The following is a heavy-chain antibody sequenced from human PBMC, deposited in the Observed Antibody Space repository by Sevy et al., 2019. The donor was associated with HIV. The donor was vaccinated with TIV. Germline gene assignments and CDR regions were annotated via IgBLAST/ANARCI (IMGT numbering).Heavy chain of an antibody. D-gene: IGHD3-10*01. J-gene: IGHJ4*02. V-gene: IGHV3-21*01. CDR2: ISSSSSYI. CDR3: ARGLVRGDTKDG. Sequence: GGSLRLSCAASGFTFSSYSMNWVRQAPGKGLEWVSSISSSSSYIYYADSVKGRFTISRDNAKNSLYLQMNSVRAEDTAVYYCARGLVRGDTKDGWGQGTLVTVSS. CDR1: GFTFSSYS.